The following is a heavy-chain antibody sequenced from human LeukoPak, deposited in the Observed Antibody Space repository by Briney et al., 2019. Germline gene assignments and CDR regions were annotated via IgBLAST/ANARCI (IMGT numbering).Heavy chain of an antibody. V-gene: IGHV3-30*03. J-gene: IGHJ4*02. CDR3: ARALVVVVVPAALNN. CDR1: GFTFSSYG. CDR2: ISYDGSNK. D-gene: IGHD2-2*01. Sequence: GGSLRLSCAASGFTFSSYGMHWVRQAPGKGLEWVAVISYDGSNKYYADSVKGRFTISRDNSKNTLYLQMNSLRAEDTAVYYCARALVVVVVPAALNNWGQGTLVTVSS.